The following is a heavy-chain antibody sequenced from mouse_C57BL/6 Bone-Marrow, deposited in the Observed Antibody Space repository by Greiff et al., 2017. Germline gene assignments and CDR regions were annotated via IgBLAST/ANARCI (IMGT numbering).Heavy chain of an antibody. CDR2: IDPSDSYT. CDR1: GYTFTSYW. CDR3: AIEEGNFFAY. D-gene: IGHD2-1*01. Sequence: VQLQQSGAELVKPGASVKLSCKASGYTFTSYWMQWVKQRPGQGLEWIGEIDPSDSYTNYNQKFKGKATLTVDTSSSAAYMQLSSLTAEDSAVYCCAIEEGNFFAYWGQGTLVTVSA. V-gene: IGHV1-50*01. J-gene: IGHJ3*01.